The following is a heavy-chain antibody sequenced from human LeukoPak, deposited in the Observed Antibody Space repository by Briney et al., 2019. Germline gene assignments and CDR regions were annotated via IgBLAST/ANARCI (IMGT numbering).Heavy chain of an antibody. J-gene: IGHJ4*02. CDR3: AGSNYGYYVY. CDR2: TYYRSKWYN. D-gene: IGHD4-17*01. Sequence: SQTLSLTCAISGDSLSSTSAAWNWIRLSPSRGLEWLGRTYYRSKWYNDYAPSVKSRITINPDTSKNQFSLQLNSVTPEDTAVYYCAGSNYGYYVYWGQGTLVTVSS. CDR1: GDSLSSTSAA. V-gene: IGHV6-1*01.